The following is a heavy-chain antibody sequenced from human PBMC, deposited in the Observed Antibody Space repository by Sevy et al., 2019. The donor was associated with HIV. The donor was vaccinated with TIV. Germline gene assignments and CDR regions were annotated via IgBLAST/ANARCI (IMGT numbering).Heavy chain of an antibody. Sequence: SETLSLTCTVSGGSISSGGYYWSWIRQHPGKGLEWIGYIYYSGSTYYNPSLKSRVTISVDTSKNQFSLKLSSVTAAETAVYYCARGITIFGVVIRFDPWGQGTLVTVSS. D-gene: IGHD3-3*01. J-gene: IGHJ5*02. CDR1: GGSISSGGYY. CDR3: ARGITIFGVVIRFDP. V-gene: IGHV4-31*03. CDR2: IYYSGST.